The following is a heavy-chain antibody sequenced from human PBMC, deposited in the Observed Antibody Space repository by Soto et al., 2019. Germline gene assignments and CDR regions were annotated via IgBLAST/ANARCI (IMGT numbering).Heavy chain of an antibody. Sequence: GGSLRLSCAASGFTFSSYSMNWVRQAPGKGLEWVSAISGSGGSTYYADSVKGRFTISRDNSKNTLYLQMNSLRAEDTAVYYCAKGFRYYYYYGMDVWGQGTTVTVSS. CDR3: AKGFRYYYYYGMDV. V-gene: IGHV3-23*01. CDR1: GFTFSSYS. CDR2: ISGSGGST. J-gene: IGHJ6*02.